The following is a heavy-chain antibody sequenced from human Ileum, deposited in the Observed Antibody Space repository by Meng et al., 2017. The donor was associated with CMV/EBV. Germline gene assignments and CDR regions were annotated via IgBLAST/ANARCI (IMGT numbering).Heavy chain of an antibody. CDR2: LYYSGTT. CDR1: GGSINGHY. CDR3: AADLGSGDYYSLHF. J-gene: IGHJ4*02. D-gene: IGHD3-10*01. V-gene: IGHV4-59*11. Sequence: GSLRLSCTVSGGSINGHYWSWIRQPPGKGLEWIGYLYYSGTTKYKSSLQGRVTISVDKSKNQFSLNLRSMTAADTAVYFCAADLGSGDYYSLHFWGQGTRVTVSS.